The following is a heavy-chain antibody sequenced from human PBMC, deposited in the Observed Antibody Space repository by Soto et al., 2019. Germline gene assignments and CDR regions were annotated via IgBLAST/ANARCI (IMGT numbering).Heavy chain of an antibody. D-gene: IGHD3-10*01. CDR2: IIPMYGPA. J-gene: IGHJ5*02. CDR1: GGTFSSYA. V-gene: IGHV1-69*01. CDR3: ARVTTMVRVAIDNWFAP. Sequence: QVPLVQSGAEVKKPGSSVTVSCKASGGTFSSYAIHWVRQAPGQGLEWMGGIIPMYGPAKYAQRFKGRVTITADESTTTVYRKLTSLASREKAYYYCARVTTMVRVAIDNWFAPWGHATLVTVSP.